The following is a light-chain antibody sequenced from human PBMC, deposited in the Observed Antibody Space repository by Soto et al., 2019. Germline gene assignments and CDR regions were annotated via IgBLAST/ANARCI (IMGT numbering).Light chain of an antibody. Sequence: QSVLTQPASVSGSPGQSITISCTGTSSDVGGYNYVSWYQQHPGKAPKLMIFEVNNRPSGVSNRFSGSKSGNTASLTISGLQAEDEADYYCSSYTSCSQGVFGGGTKLTVL. CDR3: SSYTSCSQGV. CDR2: EVN. J-gene: IGLJ2*01. CDR1: SSDVGGYNY. V-gene: IGLV2-14*01.